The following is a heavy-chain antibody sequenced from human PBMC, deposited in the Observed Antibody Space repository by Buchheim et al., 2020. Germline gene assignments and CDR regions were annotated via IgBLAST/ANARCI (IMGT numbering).Heavy chain of an antibody. CDR3: ANYGDGGYYGMDV. Sequence: EVQLVESGGGLVQPGGSLRLSCAASGFTFSSNWMSWVRQASGKGLEWVANIKQAGSETYYVDSVKGRFTISRDNAKNSLYLQMNSLRAEDTAVYYCANYGDGGYYGMDVWGQGTT. V-gene: IGHV3-7*01. CDR1: GFTFSSNW. J-gene: IGHJ6*02. CDR2: IKQAGSET. D-gene: IGHD4-17*01.